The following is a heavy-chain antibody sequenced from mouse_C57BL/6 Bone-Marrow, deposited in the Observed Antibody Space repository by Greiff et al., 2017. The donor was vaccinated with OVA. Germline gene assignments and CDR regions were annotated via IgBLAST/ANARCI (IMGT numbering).Heavy chain of an antibody. Sequence: VQLQQSVAELVRPGASVKLSCTASGFNIKNTYMHWVKQRPEQGLEWIGRIDPANGNTKYAPKFQGKATITADTSSNTAYLQLSSLTSEDTAIYYFARYPGVTWPTGDYYAMEYWGQGTSVPGPS. D-gene: IGHD2-1*01. CDR1: GFNIKNTY. J-gene: IGHJ4*01. CDR3: ARYPGVTWPTGDYYAMEY. CDR2: IDPANGNT. V-gene: IGHV14-3*01.